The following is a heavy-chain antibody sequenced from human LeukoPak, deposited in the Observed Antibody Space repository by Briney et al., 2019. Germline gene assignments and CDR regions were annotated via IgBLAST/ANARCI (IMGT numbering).Heavy chain of an antibody. Sequence: PSETLSLTCTVSGGSISSYYWSWIRQPAGKGLEWIGRIYTSGSTNYNPSLKSRVTMSVDTSKNQFSLKLSSVTAADTAVYYCARGRKNLGDFGVVRYYVDIVATILTPFDYWGQGTLVTVSS. CDR2: IYTSGST. CDR3: ARGRKNLGDFGVVRYYVDIVATILTPFDY. V-gene: IGHV4-4*07. D-gene: IGHD5-12*01. J-gene: IGHJ4*02. CDR1: GGSISSYY.